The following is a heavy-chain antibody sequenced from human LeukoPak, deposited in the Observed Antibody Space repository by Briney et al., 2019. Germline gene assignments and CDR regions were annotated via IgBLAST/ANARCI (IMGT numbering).Heavy chain of an antibody. Sequence: GGSLRLSCAASGFTFSDYYMSWIRQAPGKGLEWVSYISSSGSTIYYADSVKGRFTISRDNAKNSLYLQMNSLRAEDTAVYYCAREGGDGAAAGTWVGYYYYYGMDVWGQGTTVTVSS. CDR3: AREGGDGAAAGTWVGYYYYYGMDV. V-gene: IGHV3-11*01. J-gene: IGHJ6*02. CDR1: GFTFSDYY. D-gene: IGHD6-13*01. CDR2: ISSSGSTI.